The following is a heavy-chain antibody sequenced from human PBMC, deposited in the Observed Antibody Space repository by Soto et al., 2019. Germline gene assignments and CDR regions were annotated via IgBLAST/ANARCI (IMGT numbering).Heavy chain of an antibody. J-gene: IGHJ4*02. CDR3: ARNGSWKNYFDY. V-gene: IGHV4-59*08. CDR1: GGSISSYY. CDR2: IYYSGST. Sequence: PSETLSLTCTVIGGSISSYYWSWIRQPPGKGLDWIGYIYYSGSTSYNPSLKSRVTISVDTSKNQFSLKLSSVTAADTAVYYCARNGSWKNYFDYWGQGTLVTVSS. D-gene: IGHD6-13*01.